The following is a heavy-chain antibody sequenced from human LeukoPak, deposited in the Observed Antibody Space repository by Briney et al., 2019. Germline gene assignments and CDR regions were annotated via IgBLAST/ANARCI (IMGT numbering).Heavy chain of an antibody. V-gene: IGHV3-9*01. CDR1: GFTFSSYA. Sequence: GGSLRLSCAASGFTFSSYAMNWVRQAPGKGLEWVSGISWNSGSIGYADSVKGRFTISRDNAKSSLYLQMNSLRAEDTALYYCAKAYYYDSSGYVDYWGQGTLVTVSS. D-gene: IGHD3-22*01. CDR2: ISWNSGSI. J-gene: IGHJ4*02. CDR3: AKAYYYDSSGYVDY.